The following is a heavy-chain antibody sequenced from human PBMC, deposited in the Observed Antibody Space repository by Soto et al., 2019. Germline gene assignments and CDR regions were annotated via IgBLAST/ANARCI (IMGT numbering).Heavy chain of an antibody. J-gene: IGHJ4*02. CDR2: IWYDGSNK. V-gene: IGHV3-33*01. CDR1: GFTFSSYG. CDR3: ARDRGPIAAAGWLDY. D-gene: IGHD6-13*01. Sequence: QVQLVESGGGVVQPGRSLRLSCAASGFTFSSYGMHWVRQAPGKGLEWVAVIWYDGSNKYYADSVKGRFTISRDNSKNTLYLQMNSLRDEDTDVYYCARDRGPIAAAGWLDYWGQGTLVTVSS.